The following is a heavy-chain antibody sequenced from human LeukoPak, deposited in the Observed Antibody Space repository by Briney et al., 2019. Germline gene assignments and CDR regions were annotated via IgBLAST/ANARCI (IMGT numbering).Heavy chain of an antibody. J-gene: IGHJ5*01. CDR2: IIPIFGTA. Sequence: GSSVKVSCKASGGTFSSYAISWVRQAPGQGLEWMGGIIPIFGTANYAQKFQGRVTITTDESTSTAYMELSSLRSEDTAVYYCARDFSKVPAAIGARWFDPWGQGTTVTVSS. CDR3: ARDFSKVPAAIGARWFDP. V-gene: IGHV1-69*05. D-gene: IGHD2-2*01. CDR1: GGTFSSYA.